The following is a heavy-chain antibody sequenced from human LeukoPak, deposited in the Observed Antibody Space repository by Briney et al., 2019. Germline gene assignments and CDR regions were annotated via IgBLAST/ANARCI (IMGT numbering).Heavy chain of an antibody. J-gene: IGHJ4*02. CDR2: IYYSGRT. Sequence: SETLSLTCTVSGGSISSYYWSWIRQPPGKGLEWIGYIYYSGRTKYNPSLKSRVTISVDTSKNQFSLKLSSVTAADTAVYYCARHPRDGATTYFDYWGQGTLVTVSS. D-gene: IGHD5-24*01. CDR3: ARHPRDGATTYFDY. CDR1: GGSISSYY. V-gene: IGHV4-59*08.